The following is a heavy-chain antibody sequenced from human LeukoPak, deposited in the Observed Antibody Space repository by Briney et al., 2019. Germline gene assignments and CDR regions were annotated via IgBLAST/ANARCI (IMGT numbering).Heavy chain of an antibody. CDR2: ISYDGSNK. V-gene: IGHV3-30*18. CDR1: GFTFSSYA. J-gene: IGHJ6*02. Sequence: GGSLRLSCAASGFTFSSYAMHWVRQAPGKGLEWVAVISYDGSNKYYADSVKGRFTISRDNSKNTPYLQMNSLRAEDTAVYYCAKESTVTIYYYGMDVWGQGTTVTVSS. CDR3: AKESTVTIYYYGMDV. D-gene: IGHD1-7*01.